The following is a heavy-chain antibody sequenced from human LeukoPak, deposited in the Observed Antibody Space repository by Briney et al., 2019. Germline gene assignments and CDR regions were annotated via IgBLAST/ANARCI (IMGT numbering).Heavy chain of an antibody. CDR3: ARERLGELSYHDY. V-gene: IGHV3-11*05. CDR2: ISSSSSYI. Sequence: GGSLRLSCAASGFTFSDYYMSWIHQAPGKGLEWVSYISSSSSYINYADSVKGRFTISRDNAKNSLYLQMNSLRADDTAVYYCARERLGELSYHDYWGQGTLVTVSS. D-gene: IGHD3-16*02. J-gene: IGHJ4*02. CDR1: GFTFSDYY.